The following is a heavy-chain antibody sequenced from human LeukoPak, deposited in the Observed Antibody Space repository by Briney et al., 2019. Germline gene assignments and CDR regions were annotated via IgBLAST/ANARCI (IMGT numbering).Heavy chain of an antibody. CDR1: GFTFSNYA. Sequence: GGSLRLSCAASGFTFSNYAMSWVRQAPGKGLEWVSAISGSGGSTYYADSVKGRFTISRDNSKNTLYLQMNSLRAEDTAVYYCAKEDYYDSSGYYYFGNAFDIWGQGTMVTVSS. CDR2: ISGSGGST. CDR3: AKEDYYDSSGYYYFGNAFDI. J-gene: IGHJ3*02. D-gene: IGHD3-22*01. V-gene: IGHV3-23*01.